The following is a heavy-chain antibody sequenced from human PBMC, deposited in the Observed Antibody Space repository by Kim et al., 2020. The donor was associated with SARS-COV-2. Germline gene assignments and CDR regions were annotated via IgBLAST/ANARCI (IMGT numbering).Heavy chain of an antibody. CDR2: IYYSGST. CDR1: GGSISSSSYH. Sequence: SETLSLTCTVSGGSISSSSYHWGWIRQPPGKGLEWIGNIYYSGSTSYNPSLKSRITISVDTSKNNFSLKLSSVTAADTAVYYCARRSVGGGSGLRWFAPRRQGTLVTVSS. V-gene: IGHV4-39*02. CDR3: ARRSVGGGSGLRWFAP. D-gene: IGHD2-15*01. J-gene: IGHJ5*02.